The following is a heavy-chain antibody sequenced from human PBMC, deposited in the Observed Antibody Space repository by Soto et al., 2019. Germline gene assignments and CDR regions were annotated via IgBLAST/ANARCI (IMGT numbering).Heavy chain of an antibody. CDR3: ARELSGGFYSYSGMDV. V-gene: IGHV4-30-4*01. Sequence: PSETLSLTCTVSGGSISSGDYYWSWIRQPPGKGLEWIGYIYYSGSTYYNPSLKSRVTISVDTSKNQFSLKLSSVTAADTAVYYCARELSGGFYSYSGMDVWGKGTTVTVSS. CDR1: GGSISSGDYY. J-gene: IGHJ6*04. CDR2: IYYSGST. D-gene: IGHD3-10*01.